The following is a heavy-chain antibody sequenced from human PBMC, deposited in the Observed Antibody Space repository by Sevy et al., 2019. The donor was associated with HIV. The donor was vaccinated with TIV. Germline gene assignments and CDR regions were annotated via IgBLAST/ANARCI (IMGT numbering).Heavy chain of an antibody. J-gene: IGHJ4*02. Sequence: GGSLRLSCAASGFTFSDYYMSWIRQAPGKGLEWVSYISSSGSTIYYADSVKGRFTISRDNAKNSLYLHMNSLRAEDTAVYYCSAQYSSSSRYFDYWGQGTLVTVSS. CDR1: GFTFSDYY. CDR3: SAQYSSSSRYFDY. D-gene: IGHD6-6*01. V-gene: IGHV3-11*01. CDR2: ISSSGSTI.